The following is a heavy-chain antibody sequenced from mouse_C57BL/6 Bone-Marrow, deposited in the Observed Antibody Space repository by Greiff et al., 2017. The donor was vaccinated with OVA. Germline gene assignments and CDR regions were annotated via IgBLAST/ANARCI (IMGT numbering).Heavy chain of an antibody. J-gene: IGHJ3*01. V-gene: IGHV10-1*01. D-gene: IGHD3-3*01. CDR1: GFSFNTYA. CDR3: VRQGLAWFAY. CDR2: IRSKSNNYAT. Sequence: DVMLVESGGGLVQPKGSLKLSCAASGFSFNTYAMNWVRQAPGKGLEWVARIRSKSNNYATYYADSVKDRFTISRDDSESMLYLQMNNLKTEDTAMYYCVRQGLAWFAYWGQGTLVTVSA.